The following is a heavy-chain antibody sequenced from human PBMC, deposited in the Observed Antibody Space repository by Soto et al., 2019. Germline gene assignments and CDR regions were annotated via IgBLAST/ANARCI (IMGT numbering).Heavy chain of an antibody. D-gene: IGHD3-3*01. CDR1: GYSFTSYW. CDR3: ATLTKSQYYDFWSGSQGPSYFDY. V-gene: IGHV5-51*03. Sequence: EVQLVQSGAEVKKPGESLKISCKGSGYSFTSYWIGWVRQMPGKGLEWMGIIYPGDSDTRYSPSFQGQVTISADKSISTAYLQWSSLKASDTAMYYCATLTKSQYYDFWSGSQGPSYFDYWGQGTLVTVSS. J-gene: IGHJ4*02. CDR2: IYPGDSDT.